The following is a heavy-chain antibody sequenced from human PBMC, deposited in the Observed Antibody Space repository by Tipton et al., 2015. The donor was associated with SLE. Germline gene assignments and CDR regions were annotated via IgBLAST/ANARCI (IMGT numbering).Heavy chain of an antibody. J-gene: IGHJ2*01. CDR1: GVPFSGYY. D-gene: IGHD3-22*01. CDR2: INHSGRT. Sequence: TLSLTCAVYGVPFSGYYWSWVRQPPGKGLEWIGEINHSGRTNQNTSLKSRVTISVDASKNHFSLKLSSVTAADTAVYYCASQGVHYDSSGYYPPAYFDLWGRGTQVTVSS. V-gene: IGHV4-34*01. CDR3: ASQGVHYDSSGYYPPAYFDL.